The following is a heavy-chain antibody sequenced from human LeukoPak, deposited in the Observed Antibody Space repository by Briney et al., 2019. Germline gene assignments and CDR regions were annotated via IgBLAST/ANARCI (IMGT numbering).Heavy chain of an antibody. CDR2: IKQDGSEK. J-gene: IGHJ6*03. CDR1: GFTFSSYW. V-gene: IGHV3-7*01. D-gene: IGHD1-26*01. Sequence: QPGGSLRLSCAASGFTFSSYWMSWVRQAPGKGLEWVANIKQDGSEKYYVDSVKGRFTISRDNAKNSLYLQMNSLRAEDTAVYYCARTVSGSYYWYYYYYMDVWGKGTTVTVSS. CDR3: ARTVSGSYYWYYYYYMDV.